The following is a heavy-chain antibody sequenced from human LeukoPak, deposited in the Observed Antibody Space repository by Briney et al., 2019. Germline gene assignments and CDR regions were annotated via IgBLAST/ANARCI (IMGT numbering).Heavy chain of an antibody. Sequence: GASVKVSCKASGYTFTSYDINWVRQATGQGLEWMGWMNPNSGNTGYAQKFQGRVTMTRNTSISTAYMELRSLRSDDTAVYYCARDEVVAATSPFDYWGQGTLVTVSS. J-gene: IGHJ4*02. CDR3: ARDEVVAATSPFDY. CDR2: MNPNSGNT. D-gene: IGHD2-15*01. V-gene: IGHV1-8*01. CDR1: GYTFTSYD.